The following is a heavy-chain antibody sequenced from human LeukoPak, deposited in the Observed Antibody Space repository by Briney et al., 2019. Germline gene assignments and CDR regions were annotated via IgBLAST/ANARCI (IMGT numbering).Heavy chain of an antibody. J-gene: IGHJ6*02. CDR1: GFIFSNNW. Sequence: GGSLRLSCAASGFIFSNNWMHWVRQAPGKGLVWVSRINMDGSQINYAEFVKGRFTTSRDNAKNTVYLQLNSLRAEDPAMYYCVRDLRIEDVWGLGTTVTVSS. V-gene: IGHV3-74*01. D-gene: IGHD2-21*01. CDR3: VRDLRIEDV. CDR2: INMDGSQI.